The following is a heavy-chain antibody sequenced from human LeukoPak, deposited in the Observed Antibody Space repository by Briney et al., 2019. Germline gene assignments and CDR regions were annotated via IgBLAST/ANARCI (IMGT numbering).Heavy chain of an antibody. Sequence: GGSLRLSCAASGFTFSSYWMSWVRQAPGKGLEWVANIKQDGSEKYYVDSVKGRFTISRDNAKNSLYLQMNSLRAEDTAVYYCARTFPNYDILTGDDYWGQGTLVTVSS. J-gene: IGHJ4*02. D-gene: IGHD3-9*01. CDR1: GFTFSSYW. CDR2: IKQDGSEK. CDR3: ARTFPNYDILTGDDY. V-gene: IGHV3-7*01.